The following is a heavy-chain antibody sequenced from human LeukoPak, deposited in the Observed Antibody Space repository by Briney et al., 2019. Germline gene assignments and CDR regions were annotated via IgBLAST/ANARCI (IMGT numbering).Heavy chain of an antibody. Sequence: SETLSLTCTVSGGSISSYYWSWIRQPPGKGLEWIGYIYYSGSTNYNPSLKSRVTISVDTSKNQLSLKLSSVTAADTAVYYCVSAYYYDSSGYFPPAFDIWGQGTMVTVSS. CDR1: GGSISSYY. D-gene: IGHD3-22*01. J-gene: IGHJ3*02. CDR2: IYYSGST. CDR3: VSAYYYDSSGYFPPAFDI. V-gene: IGHV4-59*08.